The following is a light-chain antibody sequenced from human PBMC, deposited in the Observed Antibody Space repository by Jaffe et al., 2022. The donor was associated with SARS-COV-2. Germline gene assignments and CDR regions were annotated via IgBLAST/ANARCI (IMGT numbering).Light chain of an antibody. CDR3: AVWDDSLSGPWV. V-gene: IGLV1-47*01. CDR2: RNN. J-gene: IGLJ3*02. CDR1: SSNIGSNY. Sequence: QSVLTQPPSASGTPGQRVSISCSGSSSNIGSNYVSWYQQLPGTAPKVVIYRNNQRPSGVPDRFSGSKSGTSASLAISGLRSEDEADYYCAVWDDSLSGPWVFGGGTKLTVL.